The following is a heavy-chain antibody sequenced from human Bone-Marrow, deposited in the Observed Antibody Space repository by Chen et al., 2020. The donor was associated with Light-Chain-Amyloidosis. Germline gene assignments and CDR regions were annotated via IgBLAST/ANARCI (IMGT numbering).Heavy chain of an antibody. CDR3: TRKGGYFDF. D-gene: IGHD3-10*01. CDR2: VSGNTVST. J-gene: IGHJ4*02. CDR1: GFNFSSFG. Sequence: EVQLVESGGGLVQPGGSLRLSCATSGFNFSSFGMSWVRQAPGKGLEWVSTVSGNTVSTYYAGAVKGRFIISSDNSKSTLYLQMNSLSAGDTAVYFCTRKGGYFDFWGQGSLVTVSS. V-gene: IGHV3-23*04.